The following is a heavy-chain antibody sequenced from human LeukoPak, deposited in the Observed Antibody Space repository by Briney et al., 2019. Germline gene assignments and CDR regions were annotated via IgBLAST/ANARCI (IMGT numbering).Heavy chain of an antibody. J-gene: IGHJ4*02. V-gene: IGHV4-34*01. D-gene: IGHD1-26*01. CDR2: INHSGST. CDR3: ARHSGSYSDFDY. Sequence: SETLSLTCAVYGGSFSGYYWSWIRQPPGKGLEWIGEINHSGSTNYNPSLKSRVTISVDTSKNQFSLKLSSVTAADTAVYYCARHSGSYSDFDYWGRGTLVTVSS. CDR1: GGSFSGYY.